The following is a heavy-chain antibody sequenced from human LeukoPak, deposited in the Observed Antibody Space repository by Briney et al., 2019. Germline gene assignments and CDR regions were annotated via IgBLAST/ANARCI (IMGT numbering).Heavy chain of an antibody. Sequence: PSETLSLTCTVSGGSLSNYYWNWIRQPPGKGLEWIAYIYYSGSTNYNPSLKSRVTISLDTSKNQFSLKLSSVTTADTAVYYCARMPDILTGLDSWGQGTLVTVSS. CDR2: IYYSGST. D-gene: IGHD3-9*01. CDR1: GGSLSNYY. CDR3: ARMPDILTGLDS. V-gene: IGHV4-59*01. J-gene: IGHJ4*02.